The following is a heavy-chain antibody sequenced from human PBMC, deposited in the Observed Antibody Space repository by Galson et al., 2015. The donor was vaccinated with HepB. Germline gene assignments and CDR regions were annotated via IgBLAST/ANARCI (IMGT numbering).Heavy chain of an antibody. D-gene: IGHD3-10*01. J-gene: IGHJ4*02. V-gene: IGHV3-23*01. CDR1: GFTLRSYA. CDR2: ISGSGDST. CDR3: ARDLLGVIGPGGY. Sequence: SLRLSCAASGFTLRSYAMSWVRQAPGKGLEWVSYISGSGDSTYYTDSVKGRFTISRDNSKNTLYLQMNSLRVEDTAVYYCARDLLGVIGPGGYWGQGTLVTVSS.